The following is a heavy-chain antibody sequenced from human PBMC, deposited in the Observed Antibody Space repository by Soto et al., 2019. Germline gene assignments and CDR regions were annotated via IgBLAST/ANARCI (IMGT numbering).Heavy chain of an antibody. J-gene: IGHJ1*01. D-gene: IGHD6-13*01. CDR2: INSNSGSI. Sequence: SLRLSCAGSGFTFDDYAVHWVRQVPGEGLEWVSGINSNSGSIGYRDSVKGRFAISRDNAKNSLHLQMNSLSAEDTAFYYCVKDESINWYSGHFRHWGQGTLVTVSS. CDR1: GFTFDDYA. CDR3: VKDESINWYSGHFRH. V-gene: IGHV3-9*01.